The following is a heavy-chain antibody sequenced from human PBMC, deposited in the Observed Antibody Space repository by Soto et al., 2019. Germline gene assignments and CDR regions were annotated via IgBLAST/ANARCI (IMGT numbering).Heavy chain of an antibody. CDR3: ANELQAEGDYDYYCYGLDV. D-gene: IGHD4-17*01. CDR2: ISYDGNNK. CDR1: GFTFSTFG. J-gene: IGHJ6*02. Sequence: QLVESGGGVVPPGASLRLSCAASGFTFSTFGMHWVRQTPGKGLEWVAVISYDGNNKVYADSVKGRFTISRDNFKNTVDLVMNNLNVDDPDVYYCANELQAEGDYDYYCYGLDVWGQGATVSVCS. V-gene: IGHV3-30*18.